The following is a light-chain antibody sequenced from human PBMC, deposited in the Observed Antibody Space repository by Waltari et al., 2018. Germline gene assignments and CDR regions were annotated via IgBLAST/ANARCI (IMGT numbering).Light chain of an antibody. Sequence: DIVITQTPVSLSVTTGQPASISCRSSQSLLYSDGKTYVSWYLPKPGQSPQPLIYEVSTRFSGVPDRFSGSGSGTDFTLKISRVEAEDVGVYYCMQGIHLPFTFGGGTKVEIK. J-gene: IGKJ4*01. CDR1: QSLLYSDGKTY. V-gene: IGKV2-29*03. CDR3: MQGIHLPFT. CDR2: EVS.